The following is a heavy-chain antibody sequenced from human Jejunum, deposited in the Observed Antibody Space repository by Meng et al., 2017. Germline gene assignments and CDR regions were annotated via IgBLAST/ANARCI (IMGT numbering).Heavy chain of an antibody. CDR2: IKQDGSER. CDR1: RFSISPFW. CDR3: ARVRSGGNFDC. D-gene: IGHD6-19*01. V-gene: IGHV3-7*04. Sequence: GESLKISCAASRFSISPFWMDWVRQAPGKGLEWVANIKQDGSERSYVDSVKGRFTISRDNAKNSLYLQMNSLRAEDTAMYYCARVRSGGNFDCWGQGTLVTVSS. J-gene: IGHJ4*02.